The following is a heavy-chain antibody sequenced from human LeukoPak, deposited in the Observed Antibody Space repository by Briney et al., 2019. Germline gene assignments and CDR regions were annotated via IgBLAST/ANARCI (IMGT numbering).Heavy chain of an antibody. CDR2: ISGSGGST. V-gene: IGHV3-23*01. Sequence: PGGSLRLSCAASGFTFSSYAMSWVRQAPGKGLEWVSAISGSGGSTYYADSVKGRFTISRDNSKNTLYLQMNSLRAEDTTVYYCAKGLYYYGSGSYWGQGTLVTVSS. CDR1: GFTFSSYA. D-gene: IGHD3-10*01. CDR3: AKGLYYYGSGSY. J-gene: IGHJ4*02.